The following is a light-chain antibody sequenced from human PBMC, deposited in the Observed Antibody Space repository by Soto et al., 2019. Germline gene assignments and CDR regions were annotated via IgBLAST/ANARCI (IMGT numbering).Light chain of an antibody. J-gene: IGKJ5*01. V-gene: IGKV2-28*01. CDR2: LGS. Sequence: DIVMTQSPLSLPVTPGEPASISCRSSQSLLHSNGYNYLDWYLQKPGQSPQLLIYLGSNRASGVPDRFSGGGSGTDFTLKISRVEAEDVGVYYCMQALQTPLTFGQGTRLEIK. CDR1: QSLLHSNGYNY. CDR3: MQALQTPLT.